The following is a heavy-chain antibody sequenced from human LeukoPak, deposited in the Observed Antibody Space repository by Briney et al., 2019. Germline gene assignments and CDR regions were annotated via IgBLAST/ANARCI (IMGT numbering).Heavy chain of an antibody. CDR3: ARGVVPAAKVDY. Sequence: SETLSLTCAVSGYSISSGYYWGWIRQPPGKGLEWIGSIYHSGSTYYNPSLKSRVTISVDTSKNQFSLKLSSVTAADTAVYYCARGVVPAAKVDYWGQGTLVTVSS. V-gene: IGHV4-38-2*01. CDR1: GYSISSGYY. D-gene: IGHD2-2*01. J-gene: IGHJ4*02. CDR2: IYHSGST.